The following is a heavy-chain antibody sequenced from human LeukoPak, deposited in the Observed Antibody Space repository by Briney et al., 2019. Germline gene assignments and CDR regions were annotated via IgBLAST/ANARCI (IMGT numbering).Heavy chain of an antibody. CDR3: AKSGYDFWSGYYGY. CDR2: ISGSGGST. J-gene: IGHJ4*02. CDR1: GFTFSSYA. D-gene: IGHD3-3*01. Sequence: PGGSPRLSCAASGFTFSSYAMSWVRQAPGKGLEWVSAISGSGGSTYYADSVKGRFTISRDNSKNTLYLQMNSLRAEDTAVYYCAKSGYDFWSGYYGYWGQGTLVTVSS. V-gene: IGHV3-23*01.